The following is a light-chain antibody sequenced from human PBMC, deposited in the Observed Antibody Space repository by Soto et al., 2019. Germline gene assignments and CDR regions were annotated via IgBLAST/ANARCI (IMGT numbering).Light chain of an antibody. CDR2: DAS. Sequence: DIQMTQSPSTLSASVGDIVTITCRSSQSISSWLAWYQQKPGKAPKLLIYDASSLESGVPSRFSGSGSGTEFTLTISSLQPDDFATYYCQQYNSYWYTFGQGNTLEIK. J-gene: IGKJ2*01. V-gene: IGKV1-5*01. CDR1: QSISSW. CDR3: QQYNSYWYT.